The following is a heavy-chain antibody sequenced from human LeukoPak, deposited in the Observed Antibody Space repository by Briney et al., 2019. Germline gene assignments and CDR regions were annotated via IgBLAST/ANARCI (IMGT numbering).Heavy chain of an antibody. Sequence: ASVKVSCKASGYTFTGYYMHWVRQAPGQGLQWLGWINPNSGGTNYAKKFQGRVTMTRDTSISTAYMELSRLRSDDTAVYYCARVGCSGGSCYSGSYYYYYMDVWGKGTTVTVSS. CDR3: ARVGCSGGSCYSGSYYYYYMDV. J-gene: IGHJ6*03. CDR2: INPNSGGT. V-gene: IGHV1-2*02. CDR1: GYTFTGYY. D-gene: IGHD2-15*01.